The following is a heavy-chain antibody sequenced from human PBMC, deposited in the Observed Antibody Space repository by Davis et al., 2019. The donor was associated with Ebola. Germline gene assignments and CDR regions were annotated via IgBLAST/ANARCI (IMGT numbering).Heavy chain of an antibody. CDR1: GFTFANAW. Sequence: GESLKISCAASGFTFANAWMTWVRQAPGKRLEWVGRIKGKTDGETTEYAAPVKGRFTISRDDSKKTLDLQMNSLKTEDTAVYYCATGGEYFQYWGQGTVVTVSS. CDR3: ATGGEYFQY. J-gene: IGHJ1*01. CDR2: IKGKTDGETT. V-gene: IGHV3-15*01.